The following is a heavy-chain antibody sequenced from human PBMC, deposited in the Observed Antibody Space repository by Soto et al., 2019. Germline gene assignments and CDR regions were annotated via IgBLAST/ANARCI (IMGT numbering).Heavy chain of an antibody. D-gene: IGHD3-3*01. CDR3: AATKGEWLSRYFDY. Sequence: AQLLESGGGLVQPGGSLRLSCAASGFTFSSYAMSWVRQAPGKGLEWVSAISGSGGSTYYADSVKGRFTISRDNSKNTLYLQMNSLRAEDTAVYYCAATKGEWLSRYFDYWGQGTLVTVSS. J-gene: IGHJ4*02. CDR1: GFTFSSYA. CDR2: ISGSGGST. V-gene: IGHV3-23*01.